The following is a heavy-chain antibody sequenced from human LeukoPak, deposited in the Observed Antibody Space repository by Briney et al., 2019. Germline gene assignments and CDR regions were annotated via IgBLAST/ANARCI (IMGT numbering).Heavy chain of an antibody. J-gene: IGHJ4*02. CDR2: ISYDGSNK. CDR1: GFTFSSYV. V-gene: IGHV3-30-3*01. D-gene: IGHD1-1*01. Sequence: GGSLRLSCAASGFTFSSYVMHWVRQAPGKGLEWVAVISYDGSNKYYADSVKGRFTISRDNSKNTLYLQMNSLRAEDTAVYYCASPNDGYFDYWGQGTLVTVSS. CDR3: ASPNDGYFDY.